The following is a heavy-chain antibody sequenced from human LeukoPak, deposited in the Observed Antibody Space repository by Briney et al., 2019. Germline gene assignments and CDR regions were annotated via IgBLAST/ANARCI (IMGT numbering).Heavy chain of an antibody. CDR3: AKAASSSWPSYYYGMDV. Sequence: GGSLRLSCAASGFIFSSYSMSWVRQAPGKGLEWVSVITGSGGNTYYADSVKGRFTISKDNSKNTVYLQMSSLRVDDTAVYYCAKAASSSWPSYYYGMDVWGQGATVTVSS. CDR1: GFIFSSYS. V-gene: IGHV3-23*01. CDR2: ITGSGGNT. D-gene: IGHD6-13*01. J-gene: IGHJ6*02.